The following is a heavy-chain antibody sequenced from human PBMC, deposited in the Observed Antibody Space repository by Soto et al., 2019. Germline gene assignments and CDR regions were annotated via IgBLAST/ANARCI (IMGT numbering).Heavy chain of an antibody. Sequence: LSLTCAVYGGSFSGYYWSWIRQPPGKGLEWIGEINHSGSTNYNPSLKSRVTISVDTSKNQFSLKLSSVTAADTAVYYCARANRYCSSTSCYIPHYYYYGMDVWGQGTTVTVSS. J-gene: IGHJ6*02. CDR3: ARANRYCSSTSCYIPHYYYYGMDV. CDR2: INHSGST. CDR1: GGSFSGYY. V-gene: IGHV4-34*01. D-gene: IGHD2-2*02.